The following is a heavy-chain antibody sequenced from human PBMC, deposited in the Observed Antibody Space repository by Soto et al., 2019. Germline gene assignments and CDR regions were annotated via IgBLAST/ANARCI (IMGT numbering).Heavy chain of an antibody. D-gene: IGHD3-3*01. J-gene: IGHJ4*02. V-gene: IGHV4-31*03. CDR1: GGSISSGGYY. CDR3: ARIANYKFWRGPQPTEN. Sequence: QVHLQESGPGLVKPSQTLSLTCTVSGGSISSGGYYWTWIRQHPGKGLGGIGHIDHGGSTYYKPPLKSRATMSVDTSKNQFSRRLTSVTAADTAVYYCARIANYKFWRGPQPTENRGQGTL. CDR2: IDHGGST.